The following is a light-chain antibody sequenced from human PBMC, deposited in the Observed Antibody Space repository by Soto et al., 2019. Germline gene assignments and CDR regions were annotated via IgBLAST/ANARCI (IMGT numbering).Light chain of an antibody. CDR1: QSVTNS. V-gene: IGKV3-11*01. CDR2: DAS. J-gene: IGKJ1*01. CDR3: QRET. Sequence: IVLTQYPATLSLSHGDRATLSCRASQSVTNSLAWYQQKPGQAPRLLIHDASERAAGIPARFSGSGSGTDFTLTISSLEPEDFEVYFCQRETFGQGTKVDIK.